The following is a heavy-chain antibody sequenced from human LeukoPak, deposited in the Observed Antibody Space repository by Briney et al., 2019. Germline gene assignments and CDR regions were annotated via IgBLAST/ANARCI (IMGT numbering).Heavy chain of an antibody. D-gene: IGHD2-15*01. CDR2: IYPGDSDT. J-gene: IGHJ4*02. CDR3: ARARYCSGGSCYAEY. V-gene: IGHV5-51*01. Sequence: GESLKISCKGSGYSFTNYWIGWVRQMPGKGLEWMGIIYPGDSDTRYSPSFQGQVTISADKSIGTAYLQWSSLKASDTAMYYCARARYCSGGSCYAEYWGQGTLVTVSS. CDR1: GYSFTNYW.